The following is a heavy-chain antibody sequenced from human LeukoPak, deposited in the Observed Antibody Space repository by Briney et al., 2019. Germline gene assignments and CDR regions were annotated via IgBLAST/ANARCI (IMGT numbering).Heavy chain of an antibody. J-gene: IGHJ2*01. CDR2: IIPVFGTA. CDR1: GGTFSSYA. D-gene: IGHD5-24*01. V-gene: IGHV1-69*05. CDR3: ASPLMATTDLNFDL. Sequence: SVKVSCKASGGTFSSYAISWVRQAPGQGLEWMGGIIPVFGTANYAQKFQGRVTITTDESTSTAYMGLSSLRSEDTAVYYCASPLMATTDLNFDLWGRGTLVTVSS.